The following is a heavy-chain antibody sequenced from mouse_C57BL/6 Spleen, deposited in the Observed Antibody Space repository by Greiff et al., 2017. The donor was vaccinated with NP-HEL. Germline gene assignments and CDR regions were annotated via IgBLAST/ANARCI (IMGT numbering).Heavy chain of an antibody. D-gene: IGHD2-4*01. CDR1: GYAFSSSW. CDR2: IYPGDGAT. V-gene: IGHV1-82*01. CDR3: ARENYDYGYFDV. Sequence: VQLQQSGPELVKPGASVKISCKASGYAFSSSWMNWVKQRPGKGLEWIGRIYPGDGATNYNGKFKGKATLTADKSSSTAYMQLSSLTSEDSAVYFCARENYDYGYFDVWGTGTTVTVSS. J-gene: IGHJ1*03.